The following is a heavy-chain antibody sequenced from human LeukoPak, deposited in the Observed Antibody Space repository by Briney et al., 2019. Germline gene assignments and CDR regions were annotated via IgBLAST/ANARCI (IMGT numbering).Heavy chain of an antibody. Sequence: GSLRLSCAASGFTFSSYAMHWLRQAPGKGLEWVAVISYDGSNKYYADSVKGRFTISRDNSKNTLYLQMNSLRAEDTAVYYCVKPYYFSSGSLNWGQGTLVTVSS. CDR1: GFTFSSYA. CDR3: VKPYYFSSGSLN. J-gene: IGHJ4*02. V-gene: IGHV3-30*04. CDR2: ISYDGSNK. D-gene: IGHD3-10*01.